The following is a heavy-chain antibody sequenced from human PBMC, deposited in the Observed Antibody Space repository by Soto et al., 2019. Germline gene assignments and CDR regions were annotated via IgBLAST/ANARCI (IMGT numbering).Heavy chain of an antibody. D-gene: IGHD3-3*01. J-gene: IGHJ4*02. CDR3: ASDQFVLDSNHIGGIDY. CDR2: INSDGSST. CDR1: GFSFSSYC. Sequence: EVQLVESGGGLVQPGGSLRLACAASGFSFSSYCMYWVRQAPGKGLVWVSRINSDGSSTNYADSVKGRFTISRDNAKKTLYLQMNSLRAEDTAVYYCASDQFVLDSNHIGGIDYWGQGPLVIVS. V-gene: IGHV3-74*01.